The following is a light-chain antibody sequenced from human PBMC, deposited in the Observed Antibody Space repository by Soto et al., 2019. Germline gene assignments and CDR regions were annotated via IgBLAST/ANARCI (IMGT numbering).Light chain of an antibody. CDR3: QQYGSSPVT. V-gene: IGKV3-20*01. Sequence: EFVLTQPPGTLSLSPGERATLSCRASQSVSNSYVAWYQQKSGQAPRLLIYDTSSRVTGIPDRFSGSGSGTDFTLTISRLEPEDFAVYYCQQYGSSPVTFGQGTKVDIK. CDR2: DTS. J-gene: IGKJ1*01. CDR1: QSVSNSY.